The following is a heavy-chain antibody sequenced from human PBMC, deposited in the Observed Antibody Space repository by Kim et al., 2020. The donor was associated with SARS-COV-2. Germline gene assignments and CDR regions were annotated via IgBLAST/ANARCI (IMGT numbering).Heavy chain of an antibody. CDR3: ARRLGGVVIGYYLDV. CDR2: IWYDGSNT. J-gene: IGHJ6*03. Sequence: GGSLRLSCAASGFTFSNYGMHWVRQAPGKGLEWVAVIWYDGSNTYYGDSVKGRFTISRDNPKNTLYLQMNNLRAEDTAVYYCARRLGGVVIGYYLDVWGTGPAAPVSS. CDR1: GFTFSNYG. V-gene: IGHV3-33*01. D-gene: IGHD3-3*01.